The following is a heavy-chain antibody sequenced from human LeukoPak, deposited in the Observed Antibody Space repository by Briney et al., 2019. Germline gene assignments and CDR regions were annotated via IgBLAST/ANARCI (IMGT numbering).Heavy chain of an antibody. CDR2: IRNDGSDK. Sequence: GGPLRLSCAASGFSFSDYWMSWVRQAPGKGLEWVATIRNDGSDKYYVDSVKGRFTISRDNTKNSLSLEINSLRAEDTALYYCARATRADKEDYWGQGTLVTVSS. CDR3: ARATRADKEDY. J-gene: IGHJ4*02. V-gene: IGHV3-7*01. CDR1: GFSFSDYW.